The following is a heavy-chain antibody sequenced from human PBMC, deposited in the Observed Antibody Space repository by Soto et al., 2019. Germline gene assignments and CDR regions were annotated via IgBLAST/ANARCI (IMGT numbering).Heavy chain of an antibody. CDR1: GGTFSSYA. V-gene: IGHV1-69*13. Sequence: ASVKVSCKASGGTFSSYAISWVRQAPGQGLEWMGGIIPIFGTANYTQKFQGRVTITADESTSTAYMELSSLRSEDTAVYFCLMRRDLKQLAYFDYWGQGTLVTVSS. CDR3: LMRRDLKQLAYFDY. CDR2: IIPIFGTA. D-gene: IGHD6-13*01. J-gene: IGHJ4*02.